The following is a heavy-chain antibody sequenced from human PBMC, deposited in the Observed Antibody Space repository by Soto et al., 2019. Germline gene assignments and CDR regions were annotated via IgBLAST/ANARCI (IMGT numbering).Heavy chain of an antibody. V-gene: IGHV4-59*08. CDR3: ARRYSSGLDF. D-gene: IGHD6-25*01. CDR2: IFYSGGT. CDR1: WGSLKKLY. Sequence: LGTLSPPRPVSWGSLKKLYWGWIRQPPGKGLEWIGYIFYSGGTNYNPSLKSRVTISVDTSKNQFSLKLSSVTAADTAVYYCARRYSSGLDFWGQGTLVTVSS. J-gene: IGHJ4*02.